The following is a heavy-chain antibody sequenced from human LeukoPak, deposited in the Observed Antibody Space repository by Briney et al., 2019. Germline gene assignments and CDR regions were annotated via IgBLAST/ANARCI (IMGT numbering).Heavy chain of an antibody. D-gene: IGHD2-15*01. CDR3: AKDGSSGYCSGGSCPYYFDY. V-gene: IGHV3-9*01. CDR1: GFTFSSYA. J-gene: IGHJ4*02. CDR2: ISWNSGSI. Sequence: GGSLRLSCAASGFTFSSYAMHWVRQAPGKGLEWVSGISWNSGSIGFADSVKGRFTISRDNAKNSLCLQMNSLGVEDTAFYYCAKDGSSGYCSGGSCPYYFDYWGQGTLVTVSS.